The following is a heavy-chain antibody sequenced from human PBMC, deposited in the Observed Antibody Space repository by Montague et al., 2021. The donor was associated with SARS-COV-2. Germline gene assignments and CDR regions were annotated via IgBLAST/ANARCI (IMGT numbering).Heavy chain of an antibody. J-gene: IGHJ3*02. CDR1: GFTFSSYG. D-gene: IGHD2-21*01. CDR2: IWYEGSNK. CDR3: AREQNIVVVNDTSGAFDI. Sequence: SLRLSCAASGFTFSSYGMHWVRQAPGKGLEWVAVIWYEGSNKYYADSVKGRFTISRGNSKNTLYLQMNSLRAEDTAVYYCAREQNIVVVNDTSGAFDIWGQGTMVTVSS. V-gene: IGHV3-33*01.